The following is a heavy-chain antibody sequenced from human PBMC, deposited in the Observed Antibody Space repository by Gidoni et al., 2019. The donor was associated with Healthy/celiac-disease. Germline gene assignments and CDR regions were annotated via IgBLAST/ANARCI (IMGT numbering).Heavy chain of an antibody. D-gene: IGHD3-10*01. CDR2: ISSSSSYI. CDR1: GFTFSSYS. J-gene: IGHJ6*03. CDR3: ARDASLWFGEATPCYCMDV. Sequence: EVQLVESGGGVVKPGGSLRLSCAASGFTFSSYSMNWVRPAPVKGLEWVSSISSSSSYIYYADSGKGRFTISRDNAKNSLYLQMNSLRAEDTAVYYCARDASLWFGEATPCYCMDVWGKGTTVTVSS. V-gene: IGHV3-21*01.